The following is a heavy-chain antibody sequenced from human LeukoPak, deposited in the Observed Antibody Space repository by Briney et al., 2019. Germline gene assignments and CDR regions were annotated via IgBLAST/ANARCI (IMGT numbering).Heavy chain of an antibody. CDR1: GFTFDDYA. Sequence: GGSLRLSCAASGFTFDDYAMHWVRQAPGKGLEWVSLTSRDGAATYYADSVRGRFTISRDNSKKSLYLQMNTLRTEDTALFYCAKETSAYAGSCWGQGTLVTVSS. CDR3: AKETSAYAGSC. J-gene: IGHJ4*02. CDR2: TSRDGAAT. V-gene: IGHV3-43*02. D-gene: IGHD5-12*01.